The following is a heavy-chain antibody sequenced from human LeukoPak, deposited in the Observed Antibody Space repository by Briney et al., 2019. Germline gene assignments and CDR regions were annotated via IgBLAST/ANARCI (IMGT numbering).Heavy chain of an antibody. CDR1: GFNFASNW. CDR2: INSGGSGT. V-gene: IGHV3-74*01. Sequence: GGSLRLSCVASGFNFASNWMHWVRQTPGKGLMWVSRINSGGSGTSYADSVEGRFTISRDNAKNTLYLQMNSLRAEDTAVYYCARGAYYYEDWGQGTLVAVSS. J-gene: IGHJ4*02. D-gene: IGHD3-22*01. CDR3: ARGAYYYED.